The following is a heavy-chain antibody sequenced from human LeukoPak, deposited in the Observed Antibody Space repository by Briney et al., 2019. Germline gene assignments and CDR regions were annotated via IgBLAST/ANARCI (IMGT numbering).Heavy chain of an antibody. V-gene: IGHV3-53*01. CDR1: GFTVSGNY. CDR2: VHSGGNT. CDR3: ARASTSGWDGFDH. D-gene: IGHD6-19*01. J-gene: IGHJ4*02. Sequence: PGGPLRLSCAASGFTVSGNYMSWVRQAPGKGLEWVSVVHSGGNTYYADSVKGRFAISRDNSKNTLYLQMNSLRAEDTAVYFCARASTSGWDGFDHWGQGTLVTVSS.